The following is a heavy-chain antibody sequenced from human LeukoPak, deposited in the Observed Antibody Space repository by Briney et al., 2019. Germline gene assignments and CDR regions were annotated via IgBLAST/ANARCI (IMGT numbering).Heavy chain of an antibody. CDR1: GGSISSVSYY. J-gene: IGHJ4*02. Sequence: PSETLSLTCSVSGGSISSVSYYWGWIRQPPGKGLECIGSIFYTGRSYYNPSLTRRVTISVDTSKNQFSLKLSSVTAADTAVYYCAKILYSSNTDYWGQGTLVTVSS. CDR2: IFYTGRS. CDR3: AKILYSSNTDY. D-gene: IGHD6-19*01. V-gene: IGHV4-39*07.